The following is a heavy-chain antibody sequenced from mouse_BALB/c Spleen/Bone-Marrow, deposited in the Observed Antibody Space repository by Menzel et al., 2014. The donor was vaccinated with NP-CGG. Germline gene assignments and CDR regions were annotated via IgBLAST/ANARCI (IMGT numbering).Heavy chain of an antibody. J-gene: IGHJ4*01. V-gene: IGHV1S126*01. Sequence: VQRVESGAELVRPGASVKVSCKASGYTFTSYWINWVKQRPGQGLEWIGNIYPSDSYTNYNQNFKDKATLTVDKSSSTAYMQLSSPTSEDSAVYYCTRQYGNYYAMDYWGQGTSVTASS. CDR3: TRQYGNYYAMDY. D-gene: IGHD2-10*02. CDR2: IYPSDSYT. CDR1: GYTFTSYW.